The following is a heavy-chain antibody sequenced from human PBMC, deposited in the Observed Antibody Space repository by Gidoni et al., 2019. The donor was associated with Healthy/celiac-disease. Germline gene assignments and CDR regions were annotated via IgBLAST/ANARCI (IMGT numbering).Heavy chain of an antibody. CDR1: GGSISSGSYY. CDR3: ATAHYNWNDVVDY. J-gene: IGHJ4*02. Sequence: QVQLQESGPGLVKPSQTLSLTCTVSGGSISSGSYYWSWIRQPAGKGLEWIGRIYTSGSTNYNPSLKSRVTILVDTSKNQFSLKLSSVTAADTAVYYCATAHYNWNDVVDYWGQGTLVTVSS. D-gene: IGHD1-20*01. V-gene: IGHV4-61*02. CDR2: IYTSGST.